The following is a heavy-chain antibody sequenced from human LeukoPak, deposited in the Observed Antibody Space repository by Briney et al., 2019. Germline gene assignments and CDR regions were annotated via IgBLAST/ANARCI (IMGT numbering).Heavy chain of an antibody. CDR3: ARVCLSFYGDYYMDV. CDR1: GGSISSSAW. J-gene: IGHJ6*03. D-gene: IGHD4/OR15-4a*01. Sequence: SETLSLTCAVSGGSISSSAWWTWVRQSPKGLEWIGEINDRGTINYNPSLQRRVSISVDTSKNQFSLKLSSVTAADTAVYYCARVCLSFYGDYYMDVWGKGTTVTISS. CDR2: INDRGTI. V-gene: IGHV4-4*02.